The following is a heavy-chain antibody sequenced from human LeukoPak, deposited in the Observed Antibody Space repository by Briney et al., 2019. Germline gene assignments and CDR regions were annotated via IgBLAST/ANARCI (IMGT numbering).Heavy chain of an antibody. CDR2: IYTSGST. J-gene: IGHJ4*02. V-gene: IGHV4-4*07. CDR3: ARGTRGWLQRYYFDY. CDR1: GGSISSYY. D-gene: IGHD5-24*01. Sequence: SETLSLTCTVSGGSISSYYWSWLRQPAGKGLEWIGRIYTSGSTNYNPSLKSRVTMSVDTSKNQFSLKLSSVTAADTAVYYCARGTRGWLQRYYFDYWGQGTLVTVSS.